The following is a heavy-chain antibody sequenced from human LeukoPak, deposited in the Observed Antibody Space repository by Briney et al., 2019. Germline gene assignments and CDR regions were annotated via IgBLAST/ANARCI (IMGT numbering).Heavy chain of an antibody. Sequence: ASVKVSCKASGYTFTDYTMHWLRQAPGQRLDWMGWINGGSGNTKYSPEFQGGVTITRDTSASTANMELSSLRSEDTAVYYCANPRYDSSGYYYVDWGQGTLVTVSS. CDR1: GYTFTDYT. D-gene: IGHD3-22*01. J-gene: IGHJ4*02. CDR3: ANPRYDSSGYYYVD. V-gene: IGHV1-3*01. CDR2: INGGSGNT.